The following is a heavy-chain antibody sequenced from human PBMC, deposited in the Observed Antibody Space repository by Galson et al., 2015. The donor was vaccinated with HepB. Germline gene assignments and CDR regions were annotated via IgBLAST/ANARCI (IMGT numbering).Heavy chain of an antibody. CDR3: GRDTRSLGALDV. CDR2: IYSGGST. D-gene: IGHD3-16*01. Sequence: SLRLSCAASGFTVSNNYMTWVRQAPGKGLEWVSVIYSGGSTYYADSVKGRFTISRDNSKNTLYLQMSSLRAEDTAVYYCGRDTRSLGALDVWGQRTMVTVSS. V-gene: IGHV3-53*01. CDR1: GFTVSNNY. J-gene: IGHJ3*01.